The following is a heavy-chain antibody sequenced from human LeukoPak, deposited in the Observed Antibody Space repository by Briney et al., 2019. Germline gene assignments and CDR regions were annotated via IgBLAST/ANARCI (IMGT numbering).Heavy chain of an antibody. CDR3: ARESVVTTRGYFDY. CDR1: GGSISSGGYY. D-gene: IGHD2-21*02. V-gene: IGHV4-31*03. Sequence: SETLSLTCTVSGGSISSGGYYWSWIRQHPGKGLESIGYIYYSGSTYYNPSLKSRVSISVDTSKSQFSLKLTSVTAADTAVYYCARESVVTTRGYFDYWGQGTLVTVSS. CDR2: IYYSGST. J-gene: IGHJ4*02.